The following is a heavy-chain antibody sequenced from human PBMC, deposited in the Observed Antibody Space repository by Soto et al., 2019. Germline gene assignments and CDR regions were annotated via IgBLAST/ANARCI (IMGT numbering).Heavy chain of an antibody. J-gene: IGHJ6*02. D-gene: IGHD2-15*01. Sequence: ASVKISCKASGYTFTSYYMHWVRQAPGQGLEWMGIINPSGGSTSYAQKFQGRVTMTRDTSTSTVYMELSSLRSEDTAVYYCARISNPGVDSGGIDVWGQGTTVTVSS. CDR2: INPSGGST. CDR3: ARISNPGVDSGGIDV. CDR1: GYTFTSYY. V-gene: IGHV1-46*01.